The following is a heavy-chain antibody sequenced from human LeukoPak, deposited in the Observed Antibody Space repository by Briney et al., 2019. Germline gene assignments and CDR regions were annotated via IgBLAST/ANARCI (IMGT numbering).Heavy chain of an antibody. Sequence: GGSLRLSCAASGFTFSSYGMHWVRQAPGKGLEWVAFIRYDGSNKYYADSVKGRFTISRDNSKNTLYLQMNSLRPEDMAVYYCVRNGYSSSWYGAWFDPWGQGTLVTVSS. CDR2: IRYDGSNK. CDR3: VRNGYSSSWYGAWFDP. D-gene: IGHD6-13*01. V-gene: IGHV3-30*02. CDR1: GFTFSSYG. J-gene: IGHJ5*02.